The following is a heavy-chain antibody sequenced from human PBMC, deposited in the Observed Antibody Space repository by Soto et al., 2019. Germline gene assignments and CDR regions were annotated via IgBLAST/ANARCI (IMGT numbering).Heavy chain of an antibody. CDR3: ARHPVVAATRSTYYYYMDV. CDR1: GGSFSGYY. V-gene: IGHV4-34*01. J-gene: IGHJ6*03. CDR2: INHSGST. D-gene: IGHD2-15*01. Sequence: SSETLSLTCAVYGGSFSGYYWSWIRQPPWKGLEWIGEINHSGSTNYNPSLKSRVTISADTSKNQFSLKLSSVTAADTAVYYCARHPVVAATRSTYYYYMDVWGKGTTVTVSS.